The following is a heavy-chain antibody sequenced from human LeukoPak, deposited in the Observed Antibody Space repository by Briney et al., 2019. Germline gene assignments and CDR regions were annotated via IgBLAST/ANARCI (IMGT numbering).Heavy chain of an antibody. CDR3: ARSRFSTGWFFDY. J-gene: IGHJ4*01. CDR1: GGSISDSNYY. D-gene: IGHD6-19*01. V-gene: IGHV4-39*01. Sequence: SETLSLTCTVSGGSISDSNYYWGWIRQTPGKGLEWIGNIYYSGNTYYTPSLKSRVTISVDTSKNQFSLKLSSVTAADTAVYYCARSRFSTGWFFDYWGQGTLVTVSS. CDR2: IYYSGNT.